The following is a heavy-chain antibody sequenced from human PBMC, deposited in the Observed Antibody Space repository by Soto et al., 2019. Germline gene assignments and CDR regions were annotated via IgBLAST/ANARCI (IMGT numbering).Heavy chain of an antibody. V-gene: IGHV3-23*01. Sequence: AGSLRLFCAASGFTFTNYAMSWVRQAPGKGLEWVSLITSGGSTYYADSVKGRFTISRDNSKNTLYLQVNSLRAEDTALFYCARADSSDYYYPDWGQGTQVTVSS. CDR2: ITSGGST. D-gene: IGHD3-22*01. J-gene: IGHJ1*01. CDR3: ARADSSDYYYPD. CDR1: GFTFTNYA.